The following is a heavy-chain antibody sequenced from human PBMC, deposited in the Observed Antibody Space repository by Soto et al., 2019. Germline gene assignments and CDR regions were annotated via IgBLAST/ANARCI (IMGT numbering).Heavy chain of an antibody. CDR3: ARMIGGYRFYFDY. D-gene: IGHD3-16*01. CDR1: GDSIGSGGNS. J-gene: IGHJ4*02. CDR2: IYQSGTT. Sequence: SETLSLTCNVSGDSIGSGGNSLIWIRQPPGKGLEWIGYIYQSGTTYYNPSLKSRLTISIDKSKNQFSLNLSSVTAADTAVYFCARMIGGYRFYFDYWGQGALVTVS. V-gene: IGHV4-30-2*01.